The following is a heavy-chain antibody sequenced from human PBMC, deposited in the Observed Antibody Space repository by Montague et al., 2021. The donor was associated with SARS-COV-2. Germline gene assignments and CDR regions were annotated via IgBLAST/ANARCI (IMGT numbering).Heavy chain of an antibody. J-gene: IGHJ4*02. D-gene: IGHD6-19*01. CDR2: INHSGST. CDR3: ARGSRQWLVRPPHYYYFDY. Sequence: TLSLTCAVYGGSLSGYYWIWIRQPPGKGLEWIGEINHSGSTNYXPSLKIRVTISVDTSKNQFSLKLRSVTAAATAVYYCARGSRQWLVRPPHYYYFDYWGQGTKVTVSS. CDR1: GGSLSGYY. V-gene: IGHV4-34*01.